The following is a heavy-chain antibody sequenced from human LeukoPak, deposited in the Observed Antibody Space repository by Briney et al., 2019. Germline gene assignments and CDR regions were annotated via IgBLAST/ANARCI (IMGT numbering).Heavy chain of an antibody. CDR2: IYPGYSDT. CDR3: ASQGAYCSSTSCYAY. V-gene: IGHV5-51*01. J-gene: IGHJ4*02. CDR1: GYSFTSYW. Sequence: GGALKIFCKGSGYSFTSYWIGWVRQMPGKGLEWMGIIYPGYSDTRYSPSCEGQVTISAEKSISTAYLRWSRLKASDTAMYYCASQGAYCSSTSCYAYWGQGTLVTVSS. D-gene: IGHD2-2*01.